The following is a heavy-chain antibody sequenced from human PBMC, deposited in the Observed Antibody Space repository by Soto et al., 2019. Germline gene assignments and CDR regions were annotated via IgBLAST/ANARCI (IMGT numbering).Heavy chain of an antibody. CDR2: ISDDGVSK. D-gene: IGHD3-10*01. V-gene: IGHV3-30*03. CDR1: GFRFSNYG. CDR3: ARAYYFGSGTSYTLYY. J-gene: IGHJ4*02. Sequence: GGSLRLSCAASGFRFSNYGMHWVRQAPGKGLEWVAVISDDGVSKYYADSVQGRFTISRDNSESAVFLQMNSPRPDDTALYFCARAYYFGSGTSYTLYYWGQGTQVTVSS.